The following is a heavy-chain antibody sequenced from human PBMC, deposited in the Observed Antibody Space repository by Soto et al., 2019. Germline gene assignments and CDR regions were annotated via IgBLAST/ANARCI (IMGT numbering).Heavy chain of an antibody. Sequence: QVQLQESGPGLVKPSQTLSLTCTVSGGSISSGDYYWSWIRQPPGKGLEWIGYIYYSGSTYYNPSLKSRVTISVDPSKNQFPPKLSSLTAADTAVYYCATNSYGYTFYAYRGQGTLVTVSS. V-gene: IGHV4-30-4*01. J-gene: IGHJ4*02. D-gene: IGHD5-18*01. CDR1: GGSISSGDYY. CDR3: ATNSYGYTFYAY. CDR2: IYYSGST.